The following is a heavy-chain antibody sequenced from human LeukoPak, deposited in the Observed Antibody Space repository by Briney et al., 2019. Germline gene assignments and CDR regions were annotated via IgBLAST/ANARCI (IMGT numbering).Heavy chain of an antibody. Sequence: PSETLSLTCAVYGGSFSGYYWSWIRQPPGKGLEWIGEINHSGSTNYNPSLKSRVTISVDTSKNQFSLKLSSVTAADTAVYYCARRPRRNLRSIAARLGWYFDLWGRGTLVTVSS. J-gene: IGHJ2*01. CDR2: INHSGST. D-gene: IGHD6-6*01. CDR1: GGSFSGYY. V-gene: IGHV4-34*01. CDR3: ARRPRRNLRSIAARLGWYFDL.